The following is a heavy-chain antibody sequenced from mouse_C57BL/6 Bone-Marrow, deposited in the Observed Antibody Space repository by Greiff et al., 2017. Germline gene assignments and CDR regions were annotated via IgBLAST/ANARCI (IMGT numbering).Heavy chain of an antibody. Sequence: QVQLKESGPGLVAPSPSLSITCTVSGFSLTSYAIRWVRQPPGQGLEWLGVIWTGGGTNYNSALNSRLSISKDNSKSQVFLKMSRLQTDDTAGYYCAKYCREYAMDDWRQGTSVTVSS. CDR1: GFSLTSYA. CDR3: AKYCREYAMDD. V-gene: IGHV2-9-1*01. CDR2: IWTGGGT. J-gene: IGHJ4*01. D-gene: IGHD3-3*01.